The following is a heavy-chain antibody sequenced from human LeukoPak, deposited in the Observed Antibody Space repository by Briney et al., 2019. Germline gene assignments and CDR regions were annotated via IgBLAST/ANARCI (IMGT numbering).Heavy chain of an antibody. D-gene: IGHD6-13*01. Sequence: GGSLRLSCAASGFTFDDYAMHWVRQAPGKGLEWVSGISWNSGSIGYADSVKGRFTISRDNAKNSLYLQMNSLRAEDTAVYYCAKDFGPQQPDAFDIWGQGTMVTVSS. CDR3: AKDFGPQQPDAFDI. CDR1: GFTFDDYA. CDR2: ISWNSGSI. V-gene: IGHV3-9*01. J-gene: IGHJ3*02.